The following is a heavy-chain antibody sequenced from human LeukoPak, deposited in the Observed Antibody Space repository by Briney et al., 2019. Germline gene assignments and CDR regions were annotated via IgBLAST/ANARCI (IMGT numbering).Heavy chain of an antibody. V-gene: IGHV4-34*01. CDR3: ARAINVPVLLWFGELFWFDP. CDR1: GGSFSGYY. D-gene: IGHD3-10*01. Sequence: SETLSLTCAVYGGSFSGYYWSWLRQPPGKGLEWIGEINHSGSTNYNPSLKSRVTISVDTSKNQFSLKLSSVTAADTAVYYCARAINVPVLLWFGELFWFDPWGQGTLVTVSS. CDR2: INHSGST. J-gene: IGHJ5*02.